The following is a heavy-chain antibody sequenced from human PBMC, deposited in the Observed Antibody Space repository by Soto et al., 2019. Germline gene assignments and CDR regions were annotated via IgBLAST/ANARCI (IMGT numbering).Heavy chain of an antibody. J-gene: IGHJ5*01. CDR3: GSVIGQSWLDF. CDR1: GDSVSTNSAT. Sequence: PSQTLSLICAISGDSVSTNSATWDWIRQSPSRGLEWLGRTYYRSTWYTDYAVSVKGRITIYPDTSNNQLSLHLNSVTPDDTAVYYCGSVIGQSWLDFWGQGTLVTVSS. CDR2: TYYRSTWYT. V-gene: IGHV6-1*01.